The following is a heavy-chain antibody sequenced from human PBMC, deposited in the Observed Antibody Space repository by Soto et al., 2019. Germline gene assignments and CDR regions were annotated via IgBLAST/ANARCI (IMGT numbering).Heavy chain of an antibody. V-gene: IGHV4-31*02. CDR3: ARGGSGTYHV. CDR2: IYYRGST. J-gene: IGHJ4*02. D-gene: IGHD3-10*01. Sequence: PSETLSLTGSVSDDSSTGGGYYWSWIRQHPAKGLEWIGSIYYRGSTYYNPSLRSRGTISLDPSQARLSLRLTSLTAADTATYYCARGGSGTYHVWGQGTLVTVS. CDR1: DDSSTGGGYY.